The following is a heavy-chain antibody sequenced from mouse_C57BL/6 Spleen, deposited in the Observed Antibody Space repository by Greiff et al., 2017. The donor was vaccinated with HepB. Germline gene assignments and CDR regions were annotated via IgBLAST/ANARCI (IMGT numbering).Heavy chain of an antibody. CDR3: ARRGDYGSSYVAWFAY. CDR2: IYPSDSET. D-gene: IGHD1-1*01. Sequence: QVQLQQPGAELVRPGSSVKLSCKASGYTFTSYWMDWVKQRPGQGLEWIGNIYPSDSETHYNQKFKDKATLTVDKSSSTAYMQLSSLTCEDSAVYYCARRGDYGSSYVAWFAYWGQGTLVTVSA. V-gene: IGHV1-61*01. J-gene: IGHJ3*01. CDR1: GYTFTSYW.